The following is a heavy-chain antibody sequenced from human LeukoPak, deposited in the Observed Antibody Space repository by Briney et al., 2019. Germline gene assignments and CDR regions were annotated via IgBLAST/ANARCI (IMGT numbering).Heavy chain of an antibody. CDR1: GSTFSSYA. J-gene: IGHJ4*02. D-gene: IGHD4-17*01. CDR3: ARLGARQMLEY. Sequence: PGGSLRLSCAASGSTFSSYAMHWVRQAPGKGLEWVAVISYDGSNKYYADSVKGRFTISRDNSKNTLYLQMNSLRAEDTAVYYCARLGARQMLEYWGQGTLVTVSS. CDR2: ISYDGSNK. V-gene: IGHV3-30*04.